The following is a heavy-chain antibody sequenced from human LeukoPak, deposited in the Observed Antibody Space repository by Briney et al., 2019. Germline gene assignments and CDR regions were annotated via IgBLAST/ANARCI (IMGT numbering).Heavy chain of an antibody. D-gene: IGHD2/OR15-2a*01. CDR2: ISGSGGST. CDR1: GFTFSIYA. V-gene: IGHV3-23*01. Sequence: PGGSLRLSCAASGFTFSIYAMSWVRQAPGKGLEWVSAISGSGGSTYYADSVKGRFTISRDNSKNTLYLQMNSLRAEDTAVYYCAKDFKNQNAFDYWGQGTLVTVSS. CDR3: AKDFKNQNAFDY. J-gene: IGHJ4*02.